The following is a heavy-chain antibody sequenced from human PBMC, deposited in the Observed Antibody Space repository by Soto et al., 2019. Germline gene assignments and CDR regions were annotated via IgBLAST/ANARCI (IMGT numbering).Heavy chain of an antibody. V-gene: IGHV4-34*01. D-gene: IGHD2-2*01. CDR2: INPSGST. CDR3: ARGPAPPFYGMDV. Sequence: PSEPLSLTCAVYGGSFSGYYWNWIRQPPGKGLEWIGEINPSGSTNDNPSLNSRVTISVDTSKNQFSLKLSSVTAADTAVYYCARGPAPPFYGMDVWGQGTTVTVSS. CDR1: GGSFSGYY. J-gene: IGHJ6*02.